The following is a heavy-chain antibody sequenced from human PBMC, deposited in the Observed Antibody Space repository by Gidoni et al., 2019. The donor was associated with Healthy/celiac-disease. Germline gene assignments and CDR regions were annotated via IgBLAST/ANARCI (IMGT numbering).Heavy chain of an antibody. CDR1: GGSFSGYY. J-gene: IGHJ4*02. CDR2: INHRGST. CDR3: ARWGSGWHYFDY. Sequence: QVQLQQWGAGLLKPSETLSLTCAVYGGSFSGYYWSWIRQPPGKGLEWIGEINHRGSTNYNPSLKSRVTISVDTSQNQFSLKVSSVTAADTAVYYCARWGSGWHYFDYWGQGTLVTVSS. V-gene: IGHV4-34*01. D-gene: IGHD6-19*01.